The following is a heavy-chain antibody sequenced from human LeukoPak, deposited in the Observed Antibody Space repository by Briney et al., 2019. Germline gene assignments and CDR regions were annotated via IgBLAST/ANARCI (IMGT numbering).Heavy chain of an antibody. CDR2: ISGSGGST. CDR1: GFTFSSYA. D-gene: IGHD2-2*01. Sequence: DPGGSLRLSCAASGFTFSSYAMSWVRQAPGKGLEWVSAISGSGGSTYYADSVKGRFTISRDNSKNTLYLQMNSLRAEDTAVCYCAKDLGDIVVVPAASFDDWGQGTLVTVSS. V-gene: IGHV3-23*01. J-gene: IGHJ4*02. CDR3: AKDLGDIVVVPAASFDD.